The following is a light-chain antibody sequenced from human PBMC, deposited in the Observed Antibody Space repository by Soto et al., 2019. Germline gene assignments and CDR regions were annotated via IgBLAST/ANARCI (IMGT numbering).Light chain of an antibody. V-gene: IGKV1-5*03. CDR1: QSINNW. Sequence: DIQMTQSPSTLSASVGDRVTITGRASQSINNWLAWYQQKPGKAPKLFIFKASTLEIGVPSRFSGSGSGTEFTLSISSLQPDDFATYFCQQYESFPRTFGQGTKVEIK. J-gene: IGKJ1*01. CDR3: QQYESFPRT. CDR2: KAS.